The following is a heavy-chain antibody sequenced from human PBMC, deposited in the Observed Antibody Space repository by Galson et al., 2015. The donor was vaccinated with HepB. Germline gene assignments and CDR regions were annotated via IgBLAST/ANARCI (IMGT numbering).Heavy chain of an antibody. J-gene: IGHJ5*02. V-gene: IGHV4-59*01. Sequence: ETLSLTCTVSGGSISSYYWSWLRQPPGKGLEWIGYIYYSGSTNYNPSLKSRVTISVDTSKNQFSLKLSSVTAADTAVYYCARDFTNQWHNWFDPWGQGTLVTVSS. CDR2: IYYSGST. CDR1: GGSISSYY. D-gene: IGHD6-19*01. CDR3: ARDFTNQWHNWFDP.